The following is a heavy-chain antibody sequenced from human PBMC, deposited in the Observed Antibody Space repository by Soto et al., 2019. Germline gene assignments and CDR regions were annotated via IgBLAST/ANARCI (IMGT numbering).Heavy chain of an antibody. Sequence: QVQLVQSGAEVKEPGDSVRVSCEASGYTFRAYYIHWVRQAPGQGLEWMGWINPKFGDTTYAQDFQGRVTMTRDMSISTVYMELSRLTSDYTAIYYCARNMDYYYGPGSGNGHGVWGQGTTVTVFS. D-gene: IGHD3-10*01. J-gene: IGHJ6*02. CDR2: INPKFGDT. CDR1: GYTFRAYY. CDR3: ARNMDYYYGPGSGNGHGV. V-gene: IGHV1-2*02.